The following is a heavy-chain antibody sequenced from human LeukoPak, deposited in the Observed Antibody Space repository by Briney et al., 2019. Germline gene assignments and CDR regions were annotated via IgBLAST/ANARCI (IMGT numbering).Heavy chain of an antibody. D-gene: IGHD3-9*01. J-gene: IGHJ4*02. CDR3: GTSRSRTSGFDY. CDR2: IYNDGGT. CDR1: GFTVSSNY. Sequence: SGGSLRLSCAASGFTVSSNYMNWVRQAPGKGLKWVSVIYNDGGTYYADPVKGRFTISRDNSKNTLYLQMNSLRAEDTAVYYCGTSRSRTSGFDYWGQGTLVTLSS. V-gene: IGHV3-53*01.